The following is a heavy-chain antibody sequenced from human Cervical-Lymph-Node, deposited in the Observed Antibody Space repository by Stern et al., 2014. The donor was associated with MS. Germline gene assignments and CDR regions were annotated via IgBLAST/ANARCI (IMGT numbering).Heavy chain of an antibody. J-gene: IGHJ3*02. CDR2: IYSGGST. Sequence: EVQLVESGGGLIQPGESLTLSCAASGFTVSNNYMSWVRQAPGKGLEWVSLIYSGGSTYYADSVKGRFTISRDNSKNPLYLQMNSLRAEDSAIYFCARGSVAGDGDAFDIWGQGTMVSVSS. CDR1: GFTVSNNY. V-gene: IGHV3-53*01. D-gene: IGHD6-19*01. CDR3: ARGSVAGDGDAFDI.